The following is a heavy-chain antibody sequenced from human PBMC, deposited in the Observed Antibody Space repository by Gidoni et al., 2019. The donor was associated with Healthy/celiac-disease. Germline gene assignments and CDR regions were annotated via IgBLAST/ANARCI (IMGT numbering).Heavy chain of an antibody. Sequence: VQLVESGGGLVQPGGSLKLSCAASGFTFRGSAMHWVRQASGKGLGWVGRIRSKANSYATAYAASVKGRFTISRDDSKNTAYLQMNSLKTEDTAVYYCTRHSDYGDYGDYYYYYGMDVWGQGTTVTVSS. V-gene: IGHV3-73*02. J-gene: IGHJ6*02. CDR1: GFTFRGSA. CDR2: IRSKANSYAT. CDR3: TRHSDYGDYGDYYYYYGMDV. D-gene: IGHD4-17*01.